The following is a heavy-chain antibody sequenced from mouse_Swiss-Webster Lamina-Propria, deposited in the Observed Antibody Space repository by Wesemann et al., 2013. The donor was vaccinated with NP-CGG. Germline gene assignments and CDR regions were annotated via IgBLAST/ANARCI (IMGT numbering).Heavy chain of an antibody. CDR2: INTYTGEP. Sequence: QIQLVQSGPELKKPGETVKISCKASGYTFTNYGMNWVKQAPGKGLKWMGWINTYTGEPTYADDFKGRFAFSLETSASTAYLQINNLKNEDTATYFCARTHYGSSFYWYFDVWGAGDHGVTVSS. CDR1: GYTFTNYG. CDR3: ARTHYGSSFYWYFDV. J-gene: IGHJ1*01. D-gene: IGHD1-1*01. V-gene: IGHV9-3-1*01.